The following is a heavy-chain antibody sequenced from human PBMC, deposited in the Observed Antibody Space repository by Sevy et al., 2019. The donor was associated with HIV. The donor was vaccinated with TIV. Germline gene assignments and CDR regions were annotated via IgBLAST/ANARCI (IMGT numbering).Heavy chain of an antibody. Sequence: GGSLRLSCAASGFTFSSYWMHWVRQAPGKGLVWVSRINSDGSSTSYADSVKGRFTISRDNAKNTLYLQMNSLRAGDTAVYYCARGKKSKGGWYYDYWGQGTLVTVSS. D-gene: IGHD6-19*01. J-gene: IGHJ4*02. V-gene: IGHV3-74*01. CDR1: GFTFSSYW. CDR2: INSDGSST. CDR3: ARGKKSKGGWYYDY.